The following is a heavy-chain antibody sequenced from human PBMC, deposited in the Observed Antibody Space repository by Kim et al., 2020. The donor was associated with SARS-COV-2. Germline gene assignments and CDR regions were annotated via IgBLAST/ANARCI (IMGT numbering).Heavy chain of an antibody. CDR2: IYWDDDK. J-gene: IGHJ4*02. Sequence: SGPTLVNPTQTLRLTCTLSGFSVRSNGMGVGWIRQPPGEAPEFLALIYWDDDKRYSPSLGSRLTVTKDTSKNQVVLTMTNMDPADTATYYCAHNSYYRSGSYYTFEYFDYWGQGTVVTVSS. V-gene: IGHV2-5*02. CDR1: GFSVRSNGMG. D-gene: IGHD3-10*01. CDR3: AHNSYYRSGSYYTFEYFDY.